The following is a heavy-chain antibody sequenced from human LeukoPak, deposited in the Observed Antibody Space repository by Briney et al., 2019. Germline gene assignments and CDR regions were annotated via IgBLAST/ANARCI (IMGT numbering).Heavy chain of an antibody. V-gene: IGHV1-2*02. CDR2: INPNSGGT. CDR1: GYTFTGYY. D-gene: IGHD4-11*01. J-gene: IGHJ6*03. CDR3: AREVMDSNHGYYYYYMDV. Sequence: GASVKVSCKASGYTFTGYYMHWVRQAPGQGLEWMGWINPNSGGTNYAQKFQGRVTMTRDTSISTAYMELSRLRSDDTAVYYCAREVMDSNHGYYYYYMDVWGKGTTVTVSS.